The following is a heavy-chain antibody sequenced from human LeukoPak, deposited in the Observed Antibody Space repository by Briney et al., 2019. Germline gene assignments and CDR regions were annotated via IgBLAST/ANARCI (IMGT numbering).Heavy chain of an antibody. CDR1: GASISSGVHY. CDR3: ARSIRDIVVGGVGNWFDP. CDR2: IYNSGST. Sequence: SETLSLTGTVSGASISSGVHYWSWIRQHPGKGLEWIAYIYNSGSTFYNPSLKSRVSITVDTSKNQFSLRLTFVTAADTAVYFCARSIRDIVVGGVGNWFDPWGQGTLVTVSS. J-gene: IGHJ5*02. V-gene: IGHV4-31*03. D-gene: IGHD2-15*01.